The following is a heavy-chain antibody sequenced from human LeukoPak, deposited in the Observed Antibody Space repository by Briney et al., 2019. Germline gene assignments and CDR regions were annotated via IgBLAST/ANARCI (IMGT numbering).Heavy chain of an antibody. CDR2: IDETWNT. D-gene: IGHD3-22*01. Sequence: SETLSLTCTVSGGSISGYHGSWIRQSPGKGLEWIGYIDETWNTNYSPSLKSRVTMSLEMSKNQFSLEMNSVTAADTAMFYCARLDRPGGRTGDVFDVWGQGTMVTVST. J-gene: IGHJ3*01. CDR1: GGSISGYH. V-gene: IGHV4-59*08. CDR3: ARLDRPGGRTGDVFDV.